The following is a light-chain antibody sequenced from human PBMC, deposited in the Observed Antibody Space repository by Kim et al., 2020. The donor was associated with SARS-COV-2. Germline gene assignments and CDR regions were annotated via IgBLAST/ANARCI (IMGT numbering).Light chain of an antibody. CDR3: SAWDSSLSAWV. J-gene: IGLJ3*02. CDR1: SNNVGTQG. Sequence: ATTARHANSNNVGTQGAAWLQQHQGHPPKLVSYRNGNRPSGISGRLSAARSGNTAFLTIAGLQVEDEADYYCSAWDSSLSAWVFGGGTQLTVL. V-gene: IGLV10-54*01. CDR2: RNG.